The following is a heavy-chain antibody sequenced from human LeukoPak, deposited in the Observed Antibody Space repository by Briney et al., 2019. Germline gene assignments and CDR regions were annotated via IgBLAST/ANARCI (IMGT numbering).Heavy chain of an antibody. V-gene: IGHV1-69*05. CDR2: IIPLFGTT. CDR1: GGTFSYYP. CDR3: ARVNRPTYYYDSSGYSWYFDV. D-gene: IGHD3-22*01. J-gene: IGHJ2*01. Sequence: ASVKVSCKTSGGTFSYYPVSWVRQAPGHGLEWLGGIIPLFGTTFYAENFQGRATITTDESTSTVYMELRGLRFEDTAVYYCARVNRPTYYYDSSGYSWYFDVWGRGTLVTVSS.